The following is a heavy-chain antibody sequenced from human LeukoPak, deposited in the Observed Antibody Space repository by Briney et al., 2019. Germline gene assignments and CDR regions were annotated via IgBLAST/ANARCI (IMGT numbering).Heavy chain of an antibody. D-gene: IGHD6-13*01. CDR2: IYYSGST. Sequence: SETLSLTCTVSGDSISSGGYSWSWIRQHPGKGLEWIGYIYYSGSTYYNPSLKSRVTISVDTSKNQFSLKLSSVTAADTAVYYCAIMPDPYSSSWNRNDYWGQGTLVTVSS. V-gene: IGHV4-31*03. CDR1: GDSISSGGYS. CDR3: AIMPDPYSSSWNRNDY. J-gene: IGHJ4*02.